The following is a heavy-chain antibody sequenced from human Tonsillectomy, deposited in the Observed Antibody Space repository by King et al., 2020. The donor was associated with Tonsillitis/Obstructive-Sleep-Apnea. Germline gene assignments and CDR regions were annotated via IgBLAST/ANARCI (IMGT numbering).Heavy chain of an antibody. CDR3: ARAPDHLVAVAPTTGYYFDY. V-gene: IGHV4-34*01. CDR1: GGSFSNYY. Sequence: VQLQQWGAGLLKPSETLSLTCAVYGGSFSNYYWSWIRRPPGKGLEWIGEINHSGNTNYNPSLKSRVTISVDTSKNQFSLRLRSVTAADTAVYYGARAPDHLVAVAPTTGYYFDYWGQGTLVTVSS. D-gene: IGHD2-15*01. CDR2: INHSGNT. J-gene: IGHJ4*02.